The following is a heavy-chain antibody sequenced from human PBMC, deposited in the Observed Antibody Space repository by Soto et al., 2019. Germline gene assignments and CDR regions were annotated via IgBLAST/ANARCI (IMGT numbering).Heavy chain of an antibody. CDR2: FDPEDGET. Sequence: ASVKVSCKVSGYTLTELSMHWVRQAPGKGLEWMGGFDPEDGETIYAQKFQGRVTMTEDTSTDTAYMELSSLRSEDTAVYYCATVVTAYYDFWSGYKTRYNWFDPWGQGTLVTVSS. D-gene: IGHD3-3*01. CDR3: ATVVTAYYDFWSGYKTRYNWFDP. CDR1: GYTLTELS. V-gene: IGHV1-24*01. J-gene: IGHJ5*02.